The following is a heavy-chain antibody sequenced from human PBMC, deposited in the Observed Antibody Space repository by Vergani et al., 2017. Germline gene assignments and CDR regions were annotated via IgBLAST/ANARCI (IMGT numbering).Heavy chain of an antibody. J-gene: IGHJ6*02. Sequence: QVQLVESGGGVVQPGRSLRLSCAASGFTFSSYGMHWVRQAPGKGLEWVAVISYDGSNKYYADSVKGRFTISRDNSKNTLYLQMNSLRAEDTAVYYCAKVIGSAYYYYYGMDVWGQGP. D-gene: IGHD3-10*01. V-gene: IGHV3-30*18. CDR2: ISYDGSNK. CDR1: GFTFSSYG. CDR3: AKVIGSAYYYYYGMDV.